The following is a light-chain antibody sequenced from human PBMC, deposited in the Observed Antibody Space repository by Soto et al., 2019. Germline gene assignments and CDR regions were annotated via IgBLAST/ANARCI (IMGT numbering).Light chain of an antibody. CDR1: QSVSSSY. CDR2: GAS. J-gene: IGKJ1*01. CDR3: QQLNSYPTT. V-gene: IGKV3-20*01. Sequence: EIVLTQSPGTLSLSPGERATLSCRASQSVSSSYLAWYQQKPGQAPRLLIYGASSRATGIPDRFSGSGSGTDFTLTISRLEPEDFATYYCQQLNSYPTTFGQGTKVEIK.